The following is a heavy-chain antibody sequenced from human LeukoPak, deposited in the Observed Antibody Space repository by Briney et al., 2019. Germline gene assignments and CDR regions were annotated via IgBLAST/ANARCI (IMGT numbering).Heavy chain of an antibody. CDR3: ARGGPAAISYYYYMDV. CDR2: INPNSGGT. J-gene: IGHJ6*03. CDR1: GYTSTGYY. D-gene: IGHD2-2*01. Sequence: ASVNVSCMASGYTSTGYYMHWVRQAPGQGLEWMGWINPNSGGTNYAQKFQGRVTMTRDTSISTAYMELSRLRSDDTAVYYCARGGPAAISYYYYMDVWGKGTTVTVSS. V-gene: IGHV1-2*02.